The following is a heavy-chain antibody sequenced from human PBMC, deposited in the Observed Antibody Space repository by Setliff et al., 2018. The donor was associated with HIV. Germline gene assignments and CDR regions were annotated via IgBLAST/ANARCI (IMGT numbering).Heavy chain of an antibody. CDR3: IIAYSSGWLAPMGFDS. CDR1: GGSIRSSTYY. J-gene: IGHJ4*02. D-gene: IGHD6-19*01. CDR2: IYYSGST. Sequence: PSETLSLICTVSGGSIRSSTYYWAWIRQPPGKGLEWIGTIYYSGSTYYNPSLKSRATISVDTSKNQFSLKLSSVTAADTAVYYCIIAYSSGWLAPMGFDSWGQGTLVTVSS. V-gene: IGHV4-39*01.